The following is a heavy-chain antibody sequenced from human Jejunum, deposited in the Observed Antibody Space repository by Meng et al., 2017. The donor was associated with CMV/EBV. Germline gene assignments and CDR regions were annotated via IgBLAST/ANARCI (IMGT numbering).Heavy chain of an antibody. CDR1: GDSISSSTYY. CDR3: ARVCSGGTCLDY. J-gene: IGHJ4*02. V-gene: IGHV4-39*07. CDR2: VHYSGST. D-gene: IGHD2-15*01. Sequence: SGDSISSSTYYWGGTRQPPGKGLEWIGSVHYSGSTYYNPSLKSRVTMSVDTSKNQISLKLTSVSAADTAVYYCARVCSGGTCLDYWGQGTLVTVSS.